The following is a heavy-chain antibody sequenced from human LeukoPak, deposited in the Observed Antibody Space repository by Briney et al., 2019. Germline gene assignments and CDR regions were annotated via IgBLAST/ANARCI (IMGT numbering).Heavy chain of an antibody. CDR3: ARGRGGYYGSGRRISWIDY. CDR2: INHSGST. Sequence: SSETLSLTCTVSGGSVSSSSYYWSWIRQPPGKGLEWIGEINHSGSTNYNPSLKSRVTISVDTSKNQFSLKLSSVTAADTAVYYCARGRGGYYGSGRRISWIDYWGQGTLVTVSS. CDR1: GGSVSSSSYY. V-gene: IGHV4-39*07. D-gene: IGHD3-10*01. J-gene: IGHJ4*02.